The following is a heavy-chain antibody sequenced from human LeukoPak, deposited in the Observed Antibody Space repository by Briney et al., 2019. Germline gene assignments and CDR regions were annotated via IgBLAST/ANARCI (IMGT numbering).Heavy chain of an antibody. Sequence: SETLSLTCAVYGGSFSGYYWSWIRQPPGKGLEWIGYIYYSGSTNYNPSLKSRVTISVDTSKNQFSLKLSSVTAADTAVYYCARHSLLYGMDVWGQGTTATVSS. J-gene: IGHJ6*02. CDR3: ARHSLLYGMDV. CDR2: IYYSGST. V-gene: IGHV4-59*08. CDR1: GGSFSGYY.